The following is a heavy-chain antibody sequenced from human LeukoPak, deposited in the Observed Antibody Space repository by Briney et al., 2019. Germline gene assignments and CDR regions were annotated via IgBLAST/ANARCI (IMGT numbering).Heavy chain of an antibody. D-gene: IGHD3-9*01. V-gene: IGHV4-34*01. CDR3: VNPSGDILTSYYGL. CDR1: GCAISRYY. J-gene: IGHJ4*02. Sequence: SATLSLTCTCTGCAISRYYLNWIRQPPGKGLEWIGEINHSGSTNYNPSLKSRVTISVDTSKNQFSLKLRSVTAADTAVYYCVNPSGDILTSYYGLWGRGTLVTVSS. CDR2: INHSGST.